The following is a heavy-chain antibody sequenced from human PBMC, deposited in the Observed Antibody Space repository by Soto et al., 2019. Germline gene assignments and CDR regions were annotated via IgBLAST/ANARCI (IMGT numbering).Heavy chain of an antibody. CDR3: ARGDREDTAVVIGVRPGEYGVDV. V-gene: IGHV3-30*04. J-gene: IGHJ6*02. D-gene: IGHD2-15*01. CDR2: ISYNGGNR. CDR1: GFTFSNYA. Sequence: QVQLVESGGGVVQPGRSLRLSCAASGFTFSNYARHWVRQAPGKGLECVAVISYNGGNRFYRDYVKGRFTISRDNSKITVHLQIDSLRYEDAAVYYCARGDREDTAVVIGVRPGEYGVDVWGQGTTVTVSS.